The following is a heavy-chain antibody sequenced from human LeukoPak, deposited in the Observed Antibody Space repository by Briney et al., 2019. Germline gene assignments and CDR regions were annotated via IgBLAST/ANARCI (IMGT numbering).Heavy chain of an antibody. J-gene: IGHJ4*02. CDR3: AKEGIPYSDSWKPYYFDY. Sequence: GGSLRLSCAAAGFTFSSYGMHWVRQAPGKGLEWVAVIWYDGSNKYYADSVKGRFTISRDNSKNTLYLQMNSLRAEDTAVYYCAKEGIPYSDSWKPYYFDYWGQGTLVTVSS. V-gene: IGHV3-33*06. CDR2: IWYDGSNK. D-gene: IGHD6-13*01. CDR1: GFTFSSYG.